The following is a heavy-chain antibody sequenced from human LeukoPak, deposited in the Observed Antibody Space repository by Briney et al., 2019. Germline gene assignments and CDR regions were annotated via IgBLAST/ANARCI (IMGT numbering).Heavy chain of an antibody. CDR1: GGSIGRSNYY. D-gene: IGHD5-12*01. Sequence: SETLSLTCSVSGGSIGRSNYYWGWIRQPPGKGLEWIGSIYSTGTTYYSPSLKSRLTMSVDTSKNEFSLKVNSVTAADTAVYYCLGYRQWLKYNFDFWGQGALVAVSS. V-gene: IGHV4-39*03. J-gene: IGHJ4*02. CDR2: IYSTGTT. CDR3: LGYRQWLKYNFDF.